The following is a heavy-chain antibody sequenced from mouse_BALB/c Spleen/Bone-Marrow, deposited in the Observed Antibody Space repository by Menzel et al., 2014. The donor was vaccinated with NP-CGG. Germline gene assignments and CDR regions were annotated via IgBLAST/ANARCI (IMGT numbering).Heavy chain of an antibody. V-gene: IGHV3-8*02. CDR1: GDSITSGY. J-gene: IGHJ4*01. D-gene: IGHD1-1*01. CDR2: ISYSGST. CDR3: ARILLRSYAMDY. Sequence: VQLQQPGPSLVKPSQTLSLTCSVTGDSITSGYWNWIRKFPGNKLEYMGNISYSGSTYYNPSLKSRISITRDTSKNQYYLQLNSVTTEDTATYYCARILLRSYAMDYWGQGTSVTVSS.